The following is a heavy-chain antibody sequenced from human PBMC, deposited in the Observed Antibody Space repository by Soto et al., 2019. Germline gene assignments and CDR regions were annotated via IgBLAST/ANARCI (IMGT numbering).Heavy chain of an antibody. V-gene: IGHV1-69*13. D-gene: IGHD6-6*01. Sequence: SVKVSCKASGGTFSSYAISWVRQAPGQGLEWMGGIIPIFGTANYAQKFQGRVTITADESTSTAYMELSSLRSEDTAVYYCARAEFIAARPYYYYYYGMDVWGQGTTVTVSS. CDR3: ARAEFIAARPYYYYYYGMDV. J-gene: IGHJ6*02. CDR2: IIPIFGTA. CDR1: GGTFSSYA.